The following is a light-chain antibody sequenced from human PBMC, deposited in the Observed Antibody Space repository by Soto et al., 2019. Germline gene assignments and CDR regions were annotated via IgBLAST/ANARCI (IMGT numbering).Light chain of an antibody. CDR2: DAS. Sequence: DIQMTQSTSSLSAFVGDRLTMTCRASQSIISYLNWFQQKPGKAPKLLIYDASSLESGVPSRFSGSGSGTEFTLTISSLQPDDFATYYCQHYNSYSEAFGQGTKVDIK. CDR1: QSIISY. J-gene: IGKJ1*01. V-gene: IGKV1-5*01. CDR3: QHYNSYSEA.